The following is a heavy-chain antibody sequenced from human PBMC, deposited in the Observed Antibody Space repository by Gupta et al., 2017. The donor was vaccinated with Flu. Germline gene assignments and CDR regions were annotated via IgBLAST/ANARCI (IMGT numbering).Heavy chain of an antibody. CDR3: ARGTTVKYYYYGMDV. D-gene: IGHD4-17*01. CDR1: GGSFSGYY. CDR2: INHSGST. Sequence: QVQLQQWGAGLLKPSETLSLTCAVYGGSFSGYYWSWIRQPPGKGLEWIGEINHSGSTNYNPSLKSRVTISVDTSKNQFSLKLSSVTAADTAVYYCARGTTVKYYYYGMDVWCQGTTVTVSS. J-gene: IGHJ6*02. V-gene: IGHV4-34*01.